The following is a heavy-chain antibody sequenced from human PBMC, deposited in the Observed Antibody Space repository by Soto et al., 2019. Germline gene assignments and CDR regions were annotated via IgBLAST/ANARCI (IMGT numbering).Heavy chain of an antibody. D-gene: IGHD6-19*01. Sequence: QVLLEQWGAGLLKPSETLSLTCAVYGGSFSGYYWTCSRQPPGRGLEWLGEINHSGITDYNPSLKSRVSISIDTSKNQFSLKLNAVTAAATAVYYCAVGPRMWLAGGGYWGQGTLVTVSS. CDR3: AVGPRMWLAGGGY. J-gene: IGHJ4*02. CDR1: GGSFSGYY. CDR2: INHSGIT. V-gene: IGHV4-34*01.